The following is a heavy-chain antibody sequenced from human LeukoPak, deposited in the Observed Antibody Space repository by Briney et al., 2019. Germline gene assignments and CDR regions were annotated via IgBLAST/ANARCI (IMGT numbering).Heavy chain of an antibody. D-gene: IGHD3-16*01. J-gene: IGHJ5*02. Sequence: GASVKVSCKASGGTFSSYAISWVRQAPGQGLEWMGGIIPIFGTTNYAQKFQDRVTITADKSTSTAYMELRSLRSDDTAVYYCARDLKRSRARWENLGLDPWGQGTLVTVSS. CDR3: ARDLKRSRARWENLGLDP. CDR2: IIPIFGTT. CDR1: GGTFSSYA. V-gene: IGHV1-69*06.